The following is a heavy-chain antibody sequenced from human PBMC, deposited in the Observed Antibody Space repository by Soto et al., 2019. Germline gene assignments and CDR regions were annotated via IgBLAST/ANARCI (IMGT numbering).Heavy chain of an antibody. V-gene: IGHV4-39*01. CDR2: IYYSGST. Sequence: SETLSLTCTVSGCSISSRSYYWVWILQPPGKGLEWIGGIYYSGSTYYNPSLKSRVTISVDTSKNQFSLKLSSVTAADTAGYYCASFLYGETTAYWGQGTLVRVSS. CDR1: GCSISSRSYY. D-gene: IGHD1-7*01. CDR3: ASFLYGETTAY. J-gene: IGHJ4*02.